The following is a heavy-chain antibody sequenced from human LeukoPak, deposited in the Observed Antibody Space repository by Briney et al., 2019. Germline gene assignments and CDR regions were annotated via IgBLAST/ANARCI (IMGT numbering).Heavy chain of an antibody. CDR3: TKDIGVYDAFDM. D-gene: IGHD1-14*01. CDR1: GFTFDDYG. Sequence: GGSLRLSCAASGFTFDDYGMHWVRQAPGKGLEWVSGITWNSGSIGYADSVKGRFTISRENAKNSLYLQINSLRAADTALYYCTKDIGVYDAFDMWGQGTMVTVSS. V-gene: IGHV3-9*01. J-gene: IGHJ3*02. CDR2: ITWNSGSI.